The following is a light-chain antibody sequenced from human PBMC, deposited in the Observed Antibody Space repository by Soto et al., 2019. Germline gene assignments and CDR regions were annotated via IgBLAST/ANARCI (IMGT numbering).Light chain of an antibody. CDR2: IDN. J-gene: IGLJ2*01. Sequence: QSVLTRPPSACGTPGQRVSISCSGSTANIGSQTFNCYRRLPGTAPKLLIYIDNHRPSGVPDRFSRAKSGTSASLANSWLQAEDEADSFCAASGDRLTGPVVGGGTKLTVL. V-gene: IGLV1-44*01. CDR3: AASGDRLTGPV. CDR1: TANIGSQT.